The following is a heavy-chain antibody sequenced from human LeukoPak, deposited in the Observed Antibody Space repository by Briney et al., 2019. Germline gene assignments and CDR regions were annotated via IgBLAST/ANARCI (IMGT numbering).Heavy chain of an antibody. J-gene: IGHJ6*02. CDR1: GGSFSGYY. Sequence: SETLSLTCAVYGGSFSGYYWSWIRQPPGKGLEWIGEINHSGSTNYNPSLKSRVTISVDTSKNQFSLKLSSVTAADTAVYYCARLPAGTHYYYGMDVWGQGTTVTVSS. CDR3: ARLPAGTHYYYGMDV. CDR2: INHSGST. V-gene: IGHV4-34*01.